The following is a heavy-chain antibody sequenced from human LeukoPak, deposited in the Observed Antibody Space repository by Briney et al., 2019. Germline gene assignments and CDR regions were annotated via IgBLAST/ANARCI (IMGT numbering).Heavy chain of an antibody. D-gene: IGHD5-18*01. CDR1: GFTFSSYA. Sequence: PGGSLRLSCAASGFTFSSYAMSWVRQAPGKGLEWVAVIWYDGSNKYYADSVKGRFTISRDNSKNTLYLQMNSLRAEDTAVYYCARGGIQLWRSYFDYWGQGTLVTVSS. CDR3: ARGGIQLWRSYFDY. V-gene: IGHV3-33*08. J-gene: IGHJ4*02. CDR2: IWYDGSNK.